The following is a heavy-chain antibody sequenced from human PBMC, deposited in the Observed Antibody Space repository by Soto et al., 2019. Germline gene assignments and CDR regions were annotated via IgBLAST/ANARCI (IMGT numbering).Heavy chain of an antibody. J-gene: IGHJ4*02. CDR3: SRSRPGVTHDS. Sequence: HPGGSLRLSCAASGFTLSDYYMEWVRQAPGQGLEWIGLTRNKANHYTTEYAASVKGRFTISRDDSKNSLYLQMSSLNTEDTALYYCSRSRPGVTHDSWGQGTLVTVSS. CDR1: GFTLSDYY. D-gene: IGHD3-10*01. CDR2: TRNKANHYTT. V-gene: IGHV3-72*01.